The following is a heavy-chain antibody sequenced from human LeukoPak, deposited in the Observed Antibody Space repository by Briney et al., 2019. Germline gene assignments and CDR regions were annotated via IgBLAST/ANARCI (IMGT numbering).Heavy chain of an antibody. D-gene: IGHD1-26*01. CDR3: AKENPVGSTNYFDY. J-gene: IGHJ4*02. CDR2: ITGGGDNI. V-gene: IGHV3-23*01. Sequence: GGSLRLSCAASGFTFSTFPMSWVRQARGKGLEWVSAITGGGDNIYYADSVKGRFTISRDNSKNTLYLQMNTLRVEDRAVYYCAKENPVGSTNYFDYWGQGTLVTVAS. CDR1: GFTFSTFP.